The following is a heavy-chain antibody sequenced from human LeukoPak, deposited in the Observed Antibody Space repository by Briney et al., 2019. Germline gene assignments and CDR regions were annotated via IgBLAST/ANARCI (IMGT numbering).Heavy chain of an antibody. D-gene: IGHD3-22*01. CDR3: ARDLDYYDSSGYPCSYWFDP. V-gene: IGHV4-61*02. CDR2: IYTSGST. J-gene: IGHJ5*02. CDR1: GGSISSGSYY. Sequence: SQTLSLTCTVSGGSISSGSYYWSWIRQPAGKGLEWIGRIYTSGSTNYNPSLKSRVTISVDTSKNQFSLKLSSVTAADTAVYYCARDLDYYDSSGYPCSYWFDPWGQGTLVTVSS.